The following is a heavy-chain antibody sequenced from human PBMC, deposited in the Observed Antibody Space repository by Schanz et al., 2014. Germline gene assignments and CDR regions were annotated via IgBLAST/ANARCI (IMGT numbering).Heavy chain of an antibody. D-gene: IGHD4-17*01. J-gene: IGHJ3*02. CDR3: ARKMKLGVYGGKGHDSLDI. V-gene: IGHV3-7*01. CDR2: IKKDGSEK. Sequence: DVQLLESGGGLVQPGGSLRLSCAASGFTFSGFWMTWVRQAPGKGLEWVANIKKDGSEKYYVDSVKGRFTISRDNAKNSLFLQMNSLRPEDTAVYYCARKMKLGVYGGKGHDSLDIWGQGTMVTVSS. CDR1: GFTFSGFW.